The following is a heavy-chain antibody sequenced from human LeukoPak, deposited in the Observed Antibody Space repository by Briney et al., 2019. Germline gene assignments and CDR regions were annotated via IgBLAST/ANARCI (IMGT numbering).Heavy chain of an antibody. Sequence: VASVKVSCKASGYTFTGYYMHWVRQAPGQGLEWMGWINPNSGGTNYAQKFQGWVTMTRDTSISTAYMELSRLRSDDTAVYYCARAENVLLWFGESPLDYWGQGTLVTVSS. D-gene: IGHD3-10*01. CDR2: INPNSGGT. CDR3: ARAENVLLWFGESPLDY. V-gene: IGHV1-2*04. J-gene: IGHJ4*02. CDR1: GYTFTGYY.